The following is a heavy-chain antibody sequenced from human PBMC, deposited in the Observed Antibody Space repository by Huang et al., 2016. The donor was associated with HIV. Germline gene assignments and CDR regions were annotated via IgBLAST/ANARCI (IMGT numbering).Heavy chain of an antibody. CDR1: GGSFSGYS. Sequence: QVQLQQWGAGLLKPSETLSLTCAVYGGSFSGYSWNWIRPSPGKGLEWIGQINHSGSTDYNPSLKSRGTISMDTSKNQVSLKLNSVTAADTAIYYCAREVMITFGGPFDPWGHGNLVTVSS. CDR2: INHSGST. CDR3: AREVMITFGGPFDP. V-gene: IGHV4-34*01. J-gene: IGHJ5*02. D-gene: IGHD3-16*01.